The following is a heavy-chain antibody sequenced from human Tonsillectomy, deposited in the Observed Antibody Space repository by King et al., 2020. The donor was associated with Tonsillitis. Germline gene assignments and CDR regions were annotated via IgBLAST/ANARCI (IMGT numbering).Heavy chain of an antibody. D-gene: IGHD6-19*01. CDR1: GFTFTSYG. V-gene: IGHV3-30*03. J-gene: IGHJ4*02. CDR3: ARGPPAVPGKTSFDT. CDR2: ISHDGSNT. Sequence: VQLVESGGGVVQPGGSLRLSCAASGFTFTSYGIHWVRQAPGKGLEWVALISHDGSNTYYADSVKGRFTISRDNSKNTLYMQMNSLRAEGTAVYYCARGPPAVPGKTSFDTWGQGTLVTVSS.